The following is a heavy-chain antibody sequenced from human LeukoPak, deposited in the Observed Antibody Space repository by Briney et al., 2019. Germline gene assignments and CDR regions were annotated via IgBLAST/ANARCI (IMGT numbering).Heavy chain of an antibody. CDR3: ARVGPVDCSIRTCSPDY. V-gene: IGHV3-21*01. CDR1: DFTFIIYS. Sequence: GGSLRLSCAASDFTFIIYSMNWLRQAPGKGLEWLSSISSRSIYIYYADSVKGRFTISRDNAKNSLFLQMNSVGPEDTPVYYCARVGPVDCSIRTCSPDYWGQGTLVTVSS. CDR2: ISSRSIYI. J-gene: IGHJ4*02. D-gene: IGHD2-2*01.